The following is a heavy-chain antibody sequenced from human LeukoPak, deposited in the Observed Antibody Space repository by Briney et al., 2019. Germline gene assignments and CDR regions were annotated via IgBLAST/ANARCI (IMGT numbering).Heavy chain of an antibody. Sequence: GGSLRLSCAASGFTFSSYWMHWVRQAPGKGLEWVSSISSSSSYIYYADSVKGRFTISRDNAKNSLYLQMNSLRAEDTAVYYCARAAFIAAAGAWGQGTLVTVSS. J-gene: IGHJ5*02. V-gene: IGHV3-21*01. CDR2: ISSSSSYI. CDR1: GFTFSSYW. CDR3: ARAAFIAAAGA. D-gene: IGHD6-13*01.